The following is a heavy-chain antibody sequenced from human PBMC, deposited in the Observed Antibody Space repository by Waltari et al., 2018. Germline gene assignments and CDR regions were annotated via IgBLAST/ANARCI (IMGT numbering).Heavy chain of an antibody. CDR1: GGSISSHY. CDR3: ARGGSIAAFDY. V-gene: IGHV4-59*11. Sequence: QVQLQESGPGLVKPSETLSLTCTVSGGSISSHYWSWIRQPPGKGLEWLGYSSYSGSTNDNPSLKSRVTISVDTSKDQFSLKLSSVTAADTAVYYCARGGSIAAFDYWGQGTLVTVSS. D-gene: IGHD6-6*01. CDR2: SSYSGST. J-gene: IGHJ4*02.